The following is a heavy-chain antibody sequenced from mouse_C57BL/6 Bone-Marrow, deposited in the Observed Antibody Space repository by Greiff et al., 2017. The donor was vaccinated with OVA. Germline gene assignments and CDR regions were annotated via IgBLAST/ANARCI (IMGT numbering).Heavy chain of an antibody. CDR1: GYTFTSYG. CDR3: ARMRLRPFYYFDY. D-gene: IGHD2-4*01. Sequence: VKLQESGAELARPGASVKLSCKASGYTFTSYGISWVKQRTGQGLEWIGEIYPRSGNTYYNEKFKGKATLTADKSSSTAYMELRSLTSEDSAVYFCARMRLRPFYYFDYWGQGTTLTVSS. V-gene: IGHV1-81*01. J-gene: IGHJ2*01. CDR2: IYPRSGNT.